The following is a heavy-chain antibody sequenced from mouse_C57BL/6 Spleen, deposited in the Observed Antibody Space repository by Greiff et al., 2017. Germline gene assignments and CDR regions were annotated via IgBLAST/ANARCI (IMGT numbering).Heavy chain of an antibody. Sequence: QVQLQQPGTELVKPGASVKLSCKASGYTFTSYWMHWVKQRPGQGLEWIGNINPSNGGTNYNEKFKSKATLTVDKSSSTAYMQLSRLTSEDSAVYYCARWTRGNYVFAYWGQGTLVTVSA. CDR2: INPSNGGT. V-gene: IGHV1-53*01. CDR3: ARWTRGNYVFAY. J-gene: IGHJ3*01. CDR1: GYTFTSYW. D-gene: IGHD2-1*01.